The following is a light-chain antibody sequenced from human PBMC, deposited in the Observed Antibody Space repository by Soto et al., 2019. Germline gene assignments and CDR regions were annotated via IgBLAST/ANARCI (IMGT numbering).Light chain of an antibody. CDR3: TSYTSSSTYV. CDR2: NVS. V-gene: IGLV2-14*01. CDR1: SSDVGGHNS. Sequence: VLTQPASVSGSPGQSITISCTGTSSDVGGHNSVSWYQQHPGKAPKLMIYNVSNRPSGVSNRFSGSKSGNTASLTISGLLAEDEADYYCTSYTSSSTYVFGAGTKVTVL. J-gene: IGLJ1*01.